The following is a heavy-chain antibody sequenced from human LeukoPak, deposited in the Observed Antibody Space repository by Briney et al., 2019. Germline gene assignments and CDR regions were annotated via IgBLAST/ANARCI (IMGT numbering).Heavy chain of an antibody. V-gene: IGHV2-70*01. Sequence: SGPTLVNPTQTLTLTCTFSGFSLSTSGMSVHWIRQPPGKALEWLAHIDWDDDKYYNTSLQTRLTISKDTSKNQVVLTLTNVDPLDTATYYCARWDGGNSVGFFDFWGPGTLVTVSS. D-gene: IGHD4-23*01. CDR3: ARWDGGNSVGFFDF. J-gene: IGHJ4*02. CDR1: GFSLSTSGMS. CDR2: IDWDDDK.